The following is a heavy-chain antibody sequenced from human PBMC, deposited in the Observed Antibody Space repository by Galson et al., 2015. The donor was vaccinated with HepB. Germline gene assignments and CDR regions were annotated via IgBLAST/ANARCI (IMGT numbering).Heavy chain of an antibody. D-gene: IGHD1-26*01. J-gene: IGHJ4*02. V-gene: IGHV3-7*01. CDR2: IKQDGSEK. Sequence: SLRLSCAASGFTFSSYWMSWVRQAPGKGLEWVANIKQDGSEKYYVDSVKGRFTISRDNAKNSLYLQMNSLRAEDTAVYYCARYQSGSYYYFDYWGQGTLVTVSS. CDR3: ARYQSGSYYYFDY. CDR1: GFTFSSYW.